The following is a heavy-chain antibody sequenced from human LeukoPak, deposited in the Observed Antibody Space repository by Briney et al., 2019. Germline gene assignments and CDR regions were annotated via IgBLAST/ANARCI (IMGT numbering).Heavy chain of an antibody. D-gene: IGHD3-10*01. CDR2: IRYDGSNK. CDR1: GFTFSSYG. V-gene: IGHV3-30*02. Sequence: GGSLRLSCAASGFTFSSYGMHWVRQVLGRGLEGVAFIRYDGSNKYYADSVKGRFTISRDNSKNTLYLQMNSLRAEDTAVYYCAKDAPNYYGSGSYPDYWGQGTLVTVSS. J-gene: IGHJ4*02. CDR3: AKDAPNYYGSGSYPDY.